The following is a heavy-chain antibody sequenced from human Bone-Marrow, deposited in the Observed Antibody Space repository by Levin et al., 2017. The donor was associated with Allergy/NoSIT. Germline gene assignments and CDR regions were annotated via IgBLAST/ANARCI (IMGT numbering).Heavy chain of an antibody. D-gene: IGHD1-26*01. J-gene: IGHJ4*02. V-gene: IGHV3-9*01. CDR2: ISSKSENI. Sequence: SLKISCDASGFQFENYAMHWVRQAPGKGLEWVAHISSKSENIAYADSVKGRFTISRDNAKNSLYLQMNSLGPEDTALYYCAKDRSSGTYYRGYFESWGRGTLVTVSS. CDR3: AKDRSSGTYYRGYFES. CDR1: GFQFENYA.